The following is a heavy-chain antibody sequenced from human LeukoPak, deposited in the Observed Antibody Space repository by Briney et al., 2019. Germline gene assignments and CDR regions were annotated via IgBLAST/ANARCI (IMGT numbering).Heavy chain of an antibody. J-gene: IGHJ4*02. D-gene: IGHD3-22*01. V-gene: IGHV1-2*02. CDR1: GYTFTGYY. CDR2: INPNSGGT. CDR3: ARDLRSYYDSSGYYY. Sequence: GASVKVSCKASGYTFTGYYMHWVRQAPGQELEWMGWINPNSGGTNYAQKFQGRVTMTRDTSISTAYMELSRLRSDDTAVYYCARDLRSYYDSSGYYYWGQGTLVTVSS.